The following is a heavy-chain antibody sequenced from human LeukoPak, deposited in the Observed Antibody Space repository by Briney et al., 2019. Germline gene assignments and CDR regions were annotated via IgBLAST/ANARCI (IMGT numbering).Heavy chain of an antibody. CDR3: AKGPGYCSGGSCFNWYFDL. V-gene: IGHV3-30*18. CDR2: ISYDGSNK. Sequence: QTGGSLRLSCAASGFTFSSYGMHWVRQAPGKGLEWVAVISYDGSNKYYADSVKGRFTISRDNSKNTLYLQMNSLRAEDTAVYYCAKGPGYCSGGSCFNWYFDLWGRGTLVTVSS. J-gene: IGHJ2*01. D-gene: IGHD2-15*01. CDR1: GFTFSSYG.